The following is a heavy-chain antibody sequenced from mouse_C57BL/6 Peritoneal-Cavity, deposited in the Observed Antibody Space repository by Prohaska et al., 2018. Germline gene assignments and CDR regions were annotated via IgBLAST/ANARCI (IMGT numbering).Heavy chain of an antibody. CDR3: VRDFAY. CDR2: IRSKSSNYAT. Sequence: EVQLVESGGGLVQPKGSLKLSCAASGFTFNTYAMHWVRQAPGKGWEWVACIRSKSSNYATYYADAVKDRFTISRDDSQSMLYLQMNNLKTEDTAMYYCVRDFAYWGQGTLVTVSA. J-gene: IGHJ3*01. V-gene: IGHV10-3*01. CDR1: GFTFNTYA.